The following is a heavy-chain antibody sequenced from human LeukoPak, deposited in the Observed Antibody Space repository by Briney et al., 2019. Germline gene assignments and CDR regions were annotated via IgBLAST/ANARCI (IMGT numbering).Heavy chain of an antibody. J-gene: IGHJ4*02. CDR1: GGSISSSSYY. CDR2: IYYSGST. D-gene: IGHD4-17*01. Sequence: SETLSLTCTVSGGSISSSSYYWGWIRQPPGKGLEWIGSIYYSGSTYYNPSLKSRVTISVDTSKNRFSLKLSSVTAADTAVYYCARPQKTTVTPFPFDYWGQGTLVTVSS. CDR3: ARPQKTTVTPFPFDY. V-gene: IGHV4-39*07.